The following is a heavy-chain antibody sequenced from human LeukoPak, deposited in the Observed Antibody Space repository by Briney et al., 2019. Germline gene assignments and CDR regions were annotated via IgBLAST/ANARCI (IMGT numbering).Heavy chain of an antibody. Sequence: GGFLRLSCAASGSTFSGSAMHWVRQASGKGLEWVGRIRSKANSYATAYAASVKGRFTISRDDSKNTAYLQMNSLKTEDTAVYYCTSASGSYYLGYWGQGTLVTVSS. CDR2: IRSKANSYAT. V-gene: IGHV3-73*01. CDR1: GSTFSGSA. J-gene: IGHJ4*02. D-gene: IGHD1-26*01. CDR3: TSASGSYYLGY.